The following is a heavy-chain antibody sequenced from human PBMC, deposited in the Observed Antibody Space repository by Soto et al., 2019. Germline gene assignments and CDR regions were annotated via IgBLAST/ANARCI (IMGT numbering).Heavy chain of an antibody. J-gene: IGHJ3*01. CDR2: IFHSGST. Sequence: SRNLALTCTVSGGCSSSASWSWIRQPPGKGLEWIGYIFHSGSTTYNPSLKSRVTMSVDTSKNQFFLNLSSVTAADTARYFCAGYCSSSICPEDHYFALEVCGQVSMVT. CDR3: AGYCSSSICPEDHYFALEV. CDR1: GGCSSSAS. V-gene: IGHV4-59*01. D-gene: IGHD2-2*01.